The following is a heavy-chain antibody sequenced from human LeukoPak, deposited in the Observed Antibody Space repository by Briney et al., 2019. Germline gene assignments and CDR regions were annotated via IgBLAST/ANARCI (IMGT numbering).Heavy chain of an antibody. CDR2: ISYDGSNK. CDR1: GFTFSSYG. CDR3: AKEMDPYGSGSYYPYFAFDY. Sequence: PGGSLRLSCAASGFTFSSYGMHWVRQAPGKGLEWVAVISYDGSNKYYADSVKGRFTISRDNSKNTLYLQMNSLRAGDTAVYYCAKEMDPYGSGSYYPYFAFDYWGQGTLVTVSS. V-gene: IGHV3-30*18. J-gene: IGHJ4*02. D-gene: IGHD3-10*01.